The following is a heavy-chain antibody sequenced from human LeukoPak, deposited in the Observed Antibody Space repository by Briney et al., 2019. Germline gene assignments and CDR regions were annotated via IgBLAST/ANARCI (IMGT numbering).Heavy chain of an antibody. J-gene: IGHJ4*02. V-gene: IGHV3-21*01. CDR2: ISSSSSYI. D-gene: IGHD1-26*01. CDR3: ARGLVGATSRNYFDY. Sequence: PGGSLRLSCAASGFTFSSHNMNWVRQAPGKGLEWVSSISSSSSYIYYADSVEGRFTISRDNAKNSLFLQMNSLRAEDTAVYYCARGLVGATSRNYFDYWGQGTLVIVSS. CDR1: GFTFSSHN.